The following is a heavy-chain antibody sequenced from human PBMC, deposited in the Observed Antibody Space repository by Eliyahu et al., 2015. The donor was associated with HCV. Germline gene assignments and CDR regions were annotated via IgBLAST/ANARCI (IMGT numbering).Heavy chain of an antibody. V-gene: IGHV3-33*08. D-gene: IGHD3-10*02. CDR1: XFAXSSYG. CDR2: IWYDGSNK. Sequence: QVQVVESGGGVVQPGRSLRLSCAXXXFAXSSYGMHWVRQVPGKGLEWVAIIWYDGSNKYYEGSVKGRFTISRDNSKNALYLQMNSLRAEDTAVYYCARDLVTTFGSYYYYALDVWGQGTTVTVSS. J-gene: IGHJ6*02. CDR3: ARDLVTTFGSYYYYALDV.